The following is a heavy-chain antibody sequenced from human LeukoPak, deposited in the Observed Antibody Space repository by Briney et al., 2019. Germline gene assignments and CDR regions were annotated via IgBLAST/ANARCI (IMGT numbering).Heavy chain of an antibody. J-gene: IGHJ4*02. V-gene: IGHV3-21*01. CDR2: ISSSSSYI. D-gene: IGHD2-15*01. Sequence: PGGSLRLSCAASGFTFSSYSMNWVRQAPGKGLEWVSSISSSSSYIYYADSVKGRFTISRDNAKKSLYLQMNSLRAEDTAVYYCARGGGYCSGGSCYQYYFDYWGQGTLVTVSS. CDR1: GFTFSSYS. CDR3: ARGGGYCSGGSCYQYYFDY.